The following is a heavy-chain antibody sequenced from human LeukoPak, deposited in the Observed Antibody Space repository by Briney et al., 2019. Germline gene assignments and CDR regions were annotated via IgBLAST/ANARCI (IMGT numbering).Heavy chain of an antibody. CDR1: EFTFSSYW. Sequence: PEGSLRLSCAASEFTFSSYWMSWVRQAPGQGLEWVSAISDNSGNTYYADSVKGRFTISRDNSENTLYLQMNSLRAEDTALYYCSNGRTSSGTLQHDYWGQGTLVTVSS. V-gene: IGHV3-23*01. CDR2: ISDNSGNT. CDR3: SNGRTSSGTLQHDY. J-gene: IGHJ4*02. D-gene: IGHD6-19*01.